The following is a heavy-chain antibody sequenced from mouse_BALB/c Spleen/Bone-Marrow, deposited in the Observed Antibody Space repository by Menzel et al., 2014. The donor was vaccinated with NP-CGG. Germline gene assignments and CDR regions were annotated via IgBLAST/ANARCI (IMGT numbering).Heavy chain of an antibody. D-gene: IGHD1-1*01. CDR1: GFNIKDTY. V-gene: IGHV14-3*02. J-gene: IGHJ3*01. CDR2: IDPANGNT. Sequence: EVQLQQSGAELVKPGASVKLSCTASGFNIKDTYMHWVKQRPEQGLEWIGRIDPANGNTKYDPKFQGKATITADTSSHTACLQLSSLTSEDTAVYCCASYYYGSAWFAYWGQGTLVAVSA. CDR3: ASYYYGSAWFAY.